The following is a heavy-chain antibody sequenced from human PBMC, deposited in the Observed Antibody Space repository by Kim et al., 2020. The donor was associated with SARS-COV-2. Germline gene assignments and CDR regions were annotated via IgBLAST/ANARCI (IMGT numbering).Heavy chain of an antibody. V-gene: IGHV3-9*01. CDR1: GFTFGDYA. J-gene: IGHJ4*02. CDR3: AKDINYYDFWSGYPSFDY. Sequence: GGSLRLSCAASGFTFGDYAMHWVRQAPGKGLEWVSGISWNSGSIGYADSVKGRFTISRDNAKNSLYLQMNSLRAEDTALYYCAKDINYYDFWSGYPSFDYWGQGTLVTVSS. CDR2: ISWNSGSI. D-gene: IGHD3-3*01.